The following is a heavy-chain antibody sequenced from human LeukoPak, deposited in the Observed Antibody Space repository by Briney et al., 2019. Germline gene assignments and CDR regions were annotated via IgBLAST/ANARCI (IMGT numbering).Heavy chain of an antibody. CDR1: GYTFTSYD. J-gene: IGHJ6*02. CDR2: MNHNSGNT. V-gene: IGHV1-8*01. CDR3: AGSSGGYVNYYYYGMDV. D-gene: IGHD6-19*01. Sequence: ASVKASCKASGYTFTSYDINWVRQATGHGLEWMGWMNHNSGNTGYAQKFQDRVTMTRNTSISTAYMELNSLRSEDTAVYYCAGSSGGYVNYYYYGMDVWGQGTTVTVSS.